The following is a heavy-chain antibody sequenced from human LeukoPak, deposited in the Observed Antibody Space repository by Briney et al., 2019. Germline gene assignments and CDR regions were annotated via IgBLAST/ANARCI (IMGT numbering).Heavy chain of an antibody. CDR2: INHSGST. CDR3: ARRYCSSTSCYFSYYFDY. D-gene: IGHD2-2*01. CDR1: GGSFSGYY. Sequence: SETLSLTCAVYGGSFSGYYWSWIRQPPGKGLEGIGEINHSGSTNYNPPLKSRVTISVDTSKNQFSLKLSSVTAADTAVYYCARRYCSSTSCYFSYYFDYWGQGTLVTVSS. J-gene: IGHJ4*02. V-gene: IGHV4-34*01.